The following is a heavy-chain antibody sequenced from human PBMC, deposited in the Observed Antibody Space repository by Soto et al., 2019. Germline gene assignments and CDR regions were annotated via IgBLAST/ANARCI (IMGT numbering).Heavy chain of an antibody. CDR2: IGGRGTSS. CDR3: AKSRYADSSGDYYDF. Sequence: RGSLRLSCSASVFTFSNYAMSWCRQAPGKGLEWVSGIGGRGTSSYYADSVRGRFAISRDNSYNTLFLQLHSLRAEDTAVYYCAKSRYADSSGDYYDFWGQGTRVTVSS. V-gene: IGHV3-23*01. CDR1: VFTFSNYA. D-gene: IGHD3-22*01. J-gene: IGHJ4*02.